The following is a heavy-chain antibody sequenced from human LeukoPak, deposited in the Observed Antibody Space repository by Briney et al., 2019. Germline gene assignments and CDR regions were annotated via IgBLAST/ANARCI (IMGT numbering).Heavy chain of an antibody. J-gene: IGHJ4*02. CDR3: ARGSYGDYYFDY. D-gene: IGHD4-17*01. CDR1: GFTFTTYS. Sequence: GGSLRLSCAASGFTFTTYSINWVRQAPGKGREGVSYISSSSSTIYYADSVKDRFTISRDNAKNSLYLQMNSLRAEDTAVYSCARGSYGDYYFDYWGQGTLVTVSS. V-gene: IGHV3-48*01. CDR2: ISSSSSTI.